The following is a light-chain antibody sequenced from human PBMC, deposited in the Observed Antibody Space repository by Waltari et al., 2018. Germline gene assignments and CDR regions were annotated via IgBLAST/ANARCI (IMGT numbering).Light chain of an antibody. J-gene: IGLJ2*01. Sequence: QPVLTQPPSASASLGASVTLTCTLSSGYRNYKVDWYQPRPGKGPRFVMRVGTGGIVGSKGDGIPDRFSVLGSGLNRYLTIKNIQEEDESDYHCGADHGSGSNFAVVFGGGTKLTVL. V-gene: IGLV9-49*01. CDR3: GADHGSGSNFAVV. CDR2: VGTGGIVG. CDR1: SGYRNYK.